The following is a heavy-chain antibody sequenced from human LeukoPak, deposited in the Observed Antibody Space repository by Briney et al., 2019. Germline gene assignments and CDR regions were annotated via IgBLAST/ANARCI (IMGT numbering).Heavy chain of an antibody. CDR3: AKKPRSGGNPYFDY. J-gene: IGHJ4*02. V-gene: IGHV3-23*01. Sequence: GGSLRLSCAASGFTFSSYAMSWVRQAPGKGLEWVSALSGSGGSTYYADSVKGRFTISRDNSKNTLYLQMNSLRAEDTAVYYCAKKPRSGGNPYFDYWGQGTLVTVSS. CDR2: LSGSGGST. D-gene: IGHD4-23*01. CDR1: GFTFSSYA.